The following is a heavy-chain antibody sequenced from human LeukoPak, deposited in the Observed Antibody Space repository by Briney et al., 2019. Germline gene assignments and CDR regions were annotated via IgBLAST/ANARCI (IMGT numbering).Heavy chain of an antibody. V-gene: IGHV3-23*01. CDR1: GFTFSSYA. D-gene: IGHD3-10*01. CDR2: ISGSGGST. CDR3: AKGMVLFTMVRGDFDY. J-gene: IGHJ4*02. Sequence: GGSLRLSCAASGFTFSSYAMSWVRQAPGKGLEWVSAISGSGGSTYYADSVKGRFTISRDNSKNTLYLQMNSLRAEDTAVYYCAKGMVLFTMVRGDFDYRGQGTLVTVSS.